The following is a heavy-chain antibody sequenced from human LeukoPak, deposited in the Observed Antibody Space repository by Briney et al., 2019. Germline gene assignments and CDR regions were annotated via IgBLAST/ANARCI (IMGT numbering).Heavy chain of an antibody. Sequence: ASVKVSCKASVYTFTSYDINGVRQATGQGLEWMGWMNPNSGNTGYAQTFQGRVTMTRNTSISTAYMELSSLRSEDTAVYYCARESFKSVTATPSFDYWGQGTLVTVSS. CDR2: MNPNSGNT. V-gene: IGHV1-8*01. D-gene: IGHD2-21*02. J-gene: IGHJ4*02. CDR1: VYTFTSYD. CDR3: ARESFKSVTATPSFDY.